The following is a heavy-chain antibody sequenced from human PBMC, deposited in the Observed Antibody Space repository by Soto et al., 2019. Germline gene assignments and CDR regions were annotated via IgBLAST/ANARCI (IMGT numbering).Heavy chain of an antibody. CDR2: IYYSGST. J-gene: IGHJ6*02. Sequence: QVQLQESGPGLVKPSETLSLTCTISGGSISTYYWSWIRQSPGKGLEWIGYIYYSGSTNYNPSLKSRVTISVDTSKNQFSLILSYVTAADPAVYYCARRTYYYYGLDVWGQGTTVTVSS. V-gene: IGHV4-59*01. CDR1: GGSISTYY. CDR3: ARRTYYYYGLDV.